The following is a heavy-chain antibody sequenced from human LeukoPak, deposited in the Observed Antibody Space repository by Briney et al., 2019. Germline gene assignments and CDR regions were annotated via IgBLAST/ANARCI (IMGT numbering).Heavy chain of an antibody. CDR2: IYHSGST. V-gene: IGHV4-38-2*01. Sequence: PSETLSLTCAVSGYSISSGYYWGWIRQPPGKGLERIGSIYHSGSTYYNPSLKSRVTISVDTSKNQFSLKLSSVTAADTAVYYCARHPSLPYFDYWGQGTLVTVSS. D-gene: IGHD1-26*01. CDR1: GYSISSGYY. CDR3: ARHPSLPYFDY. J-gene: IGHJ4*02.